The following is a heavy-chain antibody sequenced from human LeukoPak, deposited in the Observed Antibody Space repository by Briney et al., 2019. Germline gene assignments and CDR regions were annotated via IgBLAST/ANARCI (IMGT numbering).Heavy chain of an antibody. CDR1: GGSISSYY. D-gene: IGHD2-21*02. CDR2: INHSGST. V-gene: IGHV4-34*01. J-gene: IGHJ3*02. CDR3: ARKDSYCGGDCYRDAFDI. Sequence: SETLSLTCTVSGGSISSYYWSWIRQPPGKGLEWIGEINHSGSTNYNPSLKSRVTISVDTSKNQFSLKLSSVTAADTAVYYCARKDSYCGGDCYRDAFDIWGQGTMVTVSS.